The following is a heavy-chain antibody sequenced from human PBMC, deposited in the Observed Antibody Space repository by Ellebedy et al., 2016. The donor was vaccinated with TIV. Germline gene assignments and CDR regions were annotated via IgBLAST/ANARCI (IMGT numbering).Heavy chain of an antibody. Sequence: GGSLRLSXAASGFIFKTYVMHWVRQAPGKGLEWVAAVSHDGSVTHYADSVKGRFTISRDNSKNTLYLLMNSLRAEDTAVYYCARDGLPPSDFFVGDYWGQGTLVTVSS. CDR1: GFIFKTYV. D-gene: IGHD2-15*01. CDR3: ARDGLPPSDFFVGDY. CDR2: VSHDGSVT. J-gene: IGHJ4*02. V-gene: IGHV3-30*04.